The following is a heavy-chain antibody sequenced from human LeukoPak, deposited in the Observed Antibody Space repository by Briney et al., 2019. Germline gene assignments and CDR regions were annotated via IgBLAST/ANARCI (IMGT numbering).Heavy chain of an antibody. CDR1: GYTFTGYY. V-gene: IGHV1-2*02. Sequence: ASVKVSCKASGYTFTGYYMHWVRQAPGQGLEWMGWINPNSGGTNYAQKFQGRVTMTRDTSTSTAYMELSRLRSDDTAVYYCARVRIGCCSSTSCPNWFDPWGQGTLVTVSS. J-gene: IGHJ5*02. CDR3: ARVRIGCCSSTSCPNWFDP. D-gene: IGHD2-2*01. CDR2: INPNSGGT.